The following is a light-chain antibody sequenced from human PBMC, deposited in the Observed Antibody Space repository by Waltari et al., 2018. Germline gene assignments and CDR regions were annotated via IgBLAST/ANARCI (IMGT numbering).Light chain of an antibody. CDR2: SAS. CDR1: QRVSVN. Sequence: EVVLTQSPATLSLSTGERATLSCRASQRVSVNLAWYQQRPGQAARLLIYSASTRATGIPARFSGSGSGTEFTLTISSLESEDFAVYYCQQSHNWPPLTFGGGTKVEIK. CDR3: QQSHNWPPLT. J-gene: IGKJ4*01. V-gene: IGKV3-15*01.